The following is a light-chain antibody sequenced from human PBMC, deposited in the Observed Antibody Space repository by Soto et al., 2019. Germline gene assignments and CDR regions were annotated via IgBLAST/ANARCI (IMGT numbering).Light chain of an antibody. V-gene: IGKV3-20*01. CDR1: HSVSSSY. J-gene: IGKJ5*01. Sequence: EIVFTQSPGTLSLSPGERATLSCRASHSVSSSYLAWYQQKPGQAPRLLIYGASSRATGIPDRISGSGSGTDFTLPISRLEPEDFAVDYCQQYGSTPITFGQGTRLEIK. CDR2: GAS. CDR3: QQYGSTPIT.